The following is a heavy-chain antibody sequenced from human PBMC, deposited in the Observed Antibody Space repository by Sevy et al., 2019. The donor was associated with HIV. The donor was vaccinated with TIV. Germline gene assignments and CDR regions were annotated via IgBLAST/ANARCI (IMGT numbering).Heavy chain of an antibody. Sequence: GGSLRLSCAASGFTFSRNGMVWVRQAPGKGLEWVATIWQDGTNKNYADSVKGRFTISRDNSKNTLYLQMNSLRADDTAVYYGARGDSGTYWGHFDYWGQGTLVTVSS. CDR3: ARGDSGTYWGHFDY. V-gene: IGHV3-33*01. D-gene: IGHD1-26*01. CDR1: GFTFSRNG. CDR2: IWQDGTNK. J-gene: IGHJ4*02.